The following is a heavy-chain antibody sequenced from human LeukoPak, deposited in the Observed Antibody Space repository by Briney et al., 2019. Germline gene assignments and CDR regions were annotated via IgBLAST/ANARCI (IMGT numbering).Heavy chain of an antibody. CDR2: IYTSGST. D-gene: IGHD4-11*01. J-gene: IGHJ4*02. CDR1: GGSISRYY. CDR3: ARGATTVTS. Sequence: WETLSLTCTVSGGSISRYYWSWIRQPPGKGLEWIGYIYTSGSTNYNPSLKSRVTISVDTSKNQFSLKLSSVTAADTAVYYCARGATTVTSWGQGTLVTVSS. V-gene: IGHV4-4*09.